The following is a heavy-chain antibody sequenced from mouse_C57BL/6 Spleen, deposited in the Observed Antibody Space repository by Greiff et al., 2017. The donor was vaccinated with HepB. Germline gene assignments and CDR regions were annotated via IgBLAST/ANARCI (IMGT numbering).Heavy chain of an antibody. V-gene: IGHV1-53*01. D-gene: IGHD1-1*01. CDR1: GYTFTSYW. CDR2: INPSNGGT. Sequence: QVQLQQSGTELVKPGASVKLSCKASGYTFTSYWMHWVKQRPGQGLEWIGNINPSNGGTNYNEKFKSKATLTVDKSSSTAYMQLSSLTSEDSAVYYCARGKDYYGSSHWYFDVWGTGTTVTVSS. CDR3: ARGKDYYGSSHWYFDV. J-gene: IGHJ1*03.